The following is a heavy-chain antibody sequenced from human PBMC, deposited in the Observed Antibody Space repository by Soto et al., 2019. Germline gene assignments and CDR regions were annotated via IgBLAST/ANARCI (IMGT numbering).Heavy chain of an antibody. J-gene: IGHJ5*02. Sequence: QVQLVQSGAEVKKPGASVKVSCKASGYTFTRYGISWVRQAPGQGLEWMGWISAKNGNTNYAQRLQGRVTMTTDTPTTTVYMELKSLRSDDTAVYYCAREGGHGWFGPWGQGTLVTVSS. D-gene: IGHD6-25*01. CDR2: ISAKNGNT. V-gene: IGHV1-18*01. CDR3: AREGGHGWFGP. CDR1: GYTFTRYG.